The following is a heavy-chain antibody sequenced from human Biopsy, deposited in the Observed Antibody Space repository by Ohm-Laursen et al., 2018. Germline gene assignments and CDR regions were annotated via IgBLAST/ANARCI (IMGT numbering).Heavy chain of an antibody. CDR1: GKTFSDYQ. J-gene: IGHJ4*02. D-gene: IGHD2-15*01. CDR2: INQAGKT. V-gene: IGHV4-34*08. Sequence: SETLSLTCAVFGKTFSDYQWSWIRQPPGKGLEWIGQINQAGKTNYNPSLKSRVSISADASKYEFSLRLTSVTAADTAVYLCGNEVHGRDYWGLGAQVTVSS. CDR3: GNEVHGRDY.